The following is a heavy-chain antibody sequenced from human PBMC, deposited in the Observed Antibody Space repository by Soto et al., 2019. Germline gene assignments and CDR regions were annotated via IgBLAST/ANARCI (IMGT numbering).Heavy chain of an antibody. J-gene: IGHJ4*02. V-gene: IGHV4-30-4*01. CDR3: ARLGGSYAVPHFDY. D-gene: IGHD1-26*01. CDR1: GVSISSGDYY. Sequence: PSETLSLTCTVSGVSISSGDYYWSWIRQTPGKGLEWIGYIYYSENTYYNPSLKSRVAISGDTSKNQFSLKLSSVTAADTAVYYCARLGGSYAVPHFDYWGQGTLVTVSS. CDR2: IYYSENT.